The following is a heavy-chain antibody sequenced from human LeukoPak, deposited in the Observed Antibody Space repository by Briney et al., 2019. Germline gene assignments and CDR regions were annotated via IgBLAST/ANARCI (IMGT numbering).Heavy chain of an antibody. J-gene: IGHJ4*02. CDR2: FYYSGST. V-gene: IGHV4-59*13. Sequence: SETLSLTCSVSGGPISGYYWSWIRQPPGKGLEWIGYFYYSGSTNFNPSLKSRVTISIDTSKNQFSLKLSSVTAADTAVYYCARDRYSGTYWGYFDNWGQGALITVSS. D-gene: IGHD1-26*01. CDR3: ARDRYSGTYWGYFDN. CDR1: GGPISGYY.